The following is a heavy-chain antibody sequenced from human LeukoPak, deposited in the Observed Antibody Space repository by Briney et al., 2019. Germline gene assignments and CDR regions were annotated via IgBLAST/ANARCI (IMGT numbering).Heavy chain of an antibody. J-gene: IGHJ3*02. CDR1: GLSFSNYA. CDR2: SGSGGST. V-gene: IGHV3-23*01. Sequence: GGSLRLSCAASGLSFSNYAMSWVRQAPGKGLEWVSASGSGGSTYYADSVKGWFTISRGSYKNTLYLQMNSLRAEDTAIYYCAKIGGYCISSSCYGWAFDIWGLGTMVTVSS. D-gene: IGHD2-2*01. CDR3: AKIGGYCISSSCYGWAFDI.